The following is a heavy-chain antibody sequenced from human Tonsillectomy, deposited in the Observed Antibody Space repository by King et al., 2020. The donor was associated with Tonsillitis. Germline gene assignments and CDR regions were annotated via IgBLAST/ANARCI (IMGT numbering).Heavy chain of an antibody. CDR2: ISYDVTNK. Sequence: VQLVESGGGVVQPGRSLSLSCAASGFTFSNYAMYWVRQAPGKGLEWVAVISYDVTNKYYADSVKGRFTISRDNSKNTLYLQMHSLRAEDTAVYYCARGVAVAGYYYYGMDVWGQGTTVTVSS. J-gene: IGHJ6*02. V-gene: IGHV3-30*04. CDR1: GFTFSNYA. CDR3: ARGVAVAGYYYYGMDV. D-gene: IGHD6-19*01.